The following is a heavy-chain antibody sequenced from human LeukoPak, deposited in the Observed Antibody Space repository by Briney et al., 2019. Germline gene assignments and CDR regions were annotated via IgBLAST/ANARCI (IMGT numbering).Heavy chain of an antibody. CDR1: GGSISSYY. V-gene: IGHV4-59*08. Sequence: SETLSLTCTVSGGSISSYYWSWIRQPPGKGLEWIGYIYYSGSTNYNPSLKSRVAISVDTSKNQFSLKLSSVTAADTAVYYCARGGGYPIDYWGQGTLVTVSS. CDR3: ARGGGYPIDY. D-gene: IGHD6-13*01. CDR2: IYYSGST. J-gene: IGHJ4*02.